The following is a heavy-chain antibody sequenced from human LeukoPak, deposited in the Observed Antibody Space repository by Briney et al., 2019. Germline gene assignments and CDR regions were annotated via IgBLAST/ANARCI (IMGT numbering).Heavy chain of an antibody. CDR3: AKDGDFDWLPTPDY. D-gene: IGHD3-9*01. CDR1: GFTFSSYS. Sequence: GGPLRLSCAASGFTFSSYSMNWVRQAPGKGLEWVSSISSSSSYIYYADSVKGRFTISRDNAKNSLYLQMNSLRTEDTALYYCAKDGDFDWLPTPDYWGQGTLVTVSS. J-gene: IGHJ4*02. V-gene: IGHV3-21*04. CDR2: ISSSSSYI.